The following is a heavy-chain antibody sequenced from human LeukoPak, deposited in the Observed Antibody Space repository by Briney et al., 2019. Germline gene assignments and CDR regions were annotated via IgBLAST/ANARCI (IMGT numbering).Heavy chain of an antibody. D-gene: IGHD3-10*01. CDR3: AKGPMVRALWRWFDT. CDR2: ISYDGSNK. CDR1: GFTFSSYG. Sequence: RSLRLSCAASGFTFSSYGMHWVRQAPGKGLEWVAVISYDGSNKYYADSVKGRFTISRDNSKNTLYLQMNSLRAEDTAVYYCAKGPMVRALWRWFDTWGQGTLVTVSS. J-gene: IGHJ5*02. V-gene: IGHV3-30*18.